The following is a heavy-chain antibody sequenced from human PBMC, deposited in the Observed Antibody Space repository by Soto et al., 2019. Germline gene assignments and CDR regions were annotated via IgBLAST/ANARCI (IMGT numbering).Heavy chain of an antibody. V-gene: IGHV3-33*01. CDR2: IWYDGSKK. J-gene: IGHJ4*02. CDR1: GFTFSNYG. CDR3: ARGWGLTADY. D-gene: IGHD2-21*02. Sequence: QVQLVESGGGVVKPGRSLRLSCAASGFTFSNYGMHWVRQAPGKGLEWVAVIWYDGSKKYCADSVKGRFTISRDNSKNTLYLQMDSLRAEDTAVYYCARGWGLTADYWGQGTLVTVSS.